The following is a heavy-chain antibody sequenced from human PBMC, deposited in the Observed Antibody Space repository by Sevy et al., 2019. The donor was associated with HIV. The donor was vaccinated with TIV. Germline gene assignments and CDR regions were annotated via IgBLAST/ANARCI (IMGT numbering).Heavy chain of an antibody. CDR3: ARDPTVPTRSPYYYYYGMDV. CDR2: IYYSGST. J-gene: IGHJ6*02. V-gene: IGHV4-59*01. CDR1: GGSISSYY. Sequence: SETLSLTCTVSGGSISSYYWSWIRQPPGKGLEWIGYIYYSGSTNYNPSLKSRVTISVVTSKNQFSMKLSSVTAADTAVYYCARDPTVPTRSPYYYYYGMDVWGQGTTVTVSS. D-gene: IGHD4-4*01.